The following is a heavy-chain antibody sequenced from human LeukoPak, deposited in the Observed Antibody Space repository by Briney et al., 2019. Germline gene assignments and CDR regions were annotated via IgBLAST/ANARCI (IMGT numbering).Heavy chain of an antibody. V-gene: IGHV3-30*03. CDR2: ISYDGSNK. CDR3: APGWSGSSWYYFDY. J-gene: IGHJ4*02. D-gene: IGHD6-13*01. Sequence: PGGSLRLSCAASGFTFSSYGMHWVRQAPGKGLEWVAVISYDGSNKYYADSVKGRFTISRDNAKNSVYLQMNSLRAEDTAVYYCAPGWSGSSWYYFDYWGQGTLVTVSS. CDR1: GFTFSSYG.